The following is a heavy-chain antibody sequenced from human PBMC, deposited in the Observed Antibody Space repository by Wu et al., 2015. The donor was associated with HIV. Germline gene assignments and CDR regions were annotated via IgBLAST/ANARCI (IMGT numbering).Heavy chain of an antibody. CDR1: GYTFTDHY. J-gene: IGHJ4*02. Sequence: QLVQSGAEVTKPGASVSVSCQTSGYTFTDHYIHWVRQAPGQGLEWMGWIRPDSGATNYAEKFQDRVTMTRDASISTAYMQLNRLRSDDTAVYYCARGLTVIVVPLKYWGQGTLVTVSS. CDR3: ARGLTVIVVPLKY. V-gene: IGHV1-2*02. CDR2: IRPDSGAT. D-gene: IGHD3-22*01.